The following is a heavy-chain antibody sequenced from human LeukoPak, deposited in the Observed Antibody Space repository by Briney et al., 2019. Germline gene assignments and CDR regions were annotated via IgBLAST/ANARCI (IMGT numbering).Heavy chain of an antibody. CDR1: GFTFISYG. CDR2: IWYDGSNK. D-gene: IGHD4-17*01. CDR3: ARVPDYGVPEYYYYGMDV. Sequence: GRSLRLSCAASGFTFISYGMHWVRQAPGKGLEWVAVIWYDGSNKYYADSVKDRFTISRDNSKNTLYLQMNSLRAEDTAAYYCARVPDYGVPEYYYYGMDVWGQGTTVTVSS. J-gene: IGHJ6*02. V-gene: IGHV3-33*01.